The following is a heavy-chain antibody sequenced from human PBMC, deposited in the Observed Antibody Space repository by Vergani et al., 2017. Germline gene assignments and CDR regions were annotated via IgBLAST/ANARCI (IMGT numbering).Heavy chain of an antibody. CDR3: AREDFWSGYVDY. CDR2: ISWNSGSI. J-gene: IGHJ4*02. Sequence: EVQLVESGGGLVQPGRSLRLSCAASGFTFDDYAMHWVRQAPGKGLEWVSGISWNSGSIGYADSVKGRFTISRDNAKNSLYLQMNSLRAEDTAVYYCAREDFWSGYVDYWGQGTLVTVSS. D-gene: IGHD3-3*01. CDR1: GFTFDDYA. V-gene: IGHV3-9*01.